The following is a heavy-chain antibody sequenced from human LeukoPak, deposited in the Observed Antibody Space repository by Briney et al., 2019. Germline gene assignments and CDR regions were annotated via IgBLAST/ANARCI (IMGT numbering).Heavy chain of an antibody. J-gene: IGHJ4*02. Sequence: GGSLRLSCAASGFTFSSYAMSWVRQAPGKGLEWVSAISGSGGSTYYADSVKGRFTISRDNSKNTLYLQMNSLRAEDTAVYYCAKSPYYDFWSGLYFDYWGQGTLVTVSS. CDR1: GFTFSSYA. D-gene: IGHD3-3*01. CDR2: ISGSGGST. CDR3: AKSPYYDFWSGLYFDY. V-gene: IGHV3-23*01.